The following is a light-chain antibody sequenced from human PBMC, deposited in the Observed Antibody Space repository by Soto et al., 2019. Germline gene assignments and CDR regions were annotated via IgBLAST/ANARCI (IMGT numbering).Light chain of an antibody. CDR3: QQYYTTPWT. Sequence: DIVMTQSPDSLAVSLGERATINCKSSQSVLYSSNNKNYLAWYQQKPGQPPKALIYWASTRESGVPDRFSGSGSGTDFTLTISSLQAEDVAVHYCQQYYTTPWTFGQGTKVEIK. CDR2: WAS. CDR1: QSVLYSSNNKNY. J-gene: IGKJ1*01. V-gene: IGKV4-1*01.